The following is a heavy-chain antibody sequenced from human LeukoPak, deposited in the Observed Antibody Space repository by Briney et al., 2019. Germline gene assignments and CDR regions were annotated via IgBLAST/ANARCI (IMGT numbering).Heavy chain of an antibody. V-gene: IGHV4-61*02. CDR1: GVSITSGSYY. D-gene: IGHD3-16*01. CDR2: VHSSGDI. CDR3: ARGASPKDAVFFDY. J-gene: IGHJ4*02. Sequence: SETLSLTCSVSGVSITSGSYYWGCIRQSAGKGLEWIGRVHSSGDIYHNAAFRSRAAVSGDASKNQFSLQLNSVTAADTAVYYCARGASPKDAVFFDYWGQGALITVSS.